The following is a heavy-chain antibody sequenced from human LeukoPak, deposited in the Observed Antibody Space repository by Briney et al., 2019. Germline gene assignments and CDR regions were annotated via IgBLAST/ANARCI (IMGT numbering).Heavy chain of an antibody. D-gene: IGHD6-13*01. J-gene: IGHJ3*02. CDR2: MYTSGST. CDR1: GGSISSYY. V-gene: IGHV4-4*07. CDR3: ARDRVAAASDAFDI. Sequence: SETLSLTCTVSGGSISSYYWSWIRQPAGKGLEWIGRMYTSGSTNYNPSLKSRVTMSVDTSKNQFFLKLSSVTAADTAVYYCARDRVAAASDAFDIWGQGTMVTVSS.